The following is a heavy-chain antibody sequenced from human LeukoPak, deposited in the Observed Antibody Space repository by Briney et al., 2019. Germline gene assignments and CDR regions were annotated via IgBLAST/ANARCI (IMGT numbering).Heavy chain of an antibody. CDR2: IISNGGST. D-gene: IGHD3-3*01. J-gene: IGHJ6*03. Sequence: GGSLRLSCAAYGFTFSHYSMHWVRQAPGKGLEYVSAIISNGGSTHYADSVKGRFAISRDNSKNTLYLQMDSLRAEDMAVYYCARITMGATIANFYYYHMDVWGKGTTVTVSS. CDR1: GFTFSHYS. V-gene: IGHV3-64*02. CDR3: ARITMGATIANFYYYHMDV.